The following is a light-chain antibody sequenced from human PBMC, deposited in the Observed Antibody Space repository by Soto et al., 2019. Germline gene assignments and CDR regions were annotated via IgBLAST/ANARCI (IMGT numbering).Light chain of an antibody. J-gene: IGLJ2*01. Sequence: QSALTQSPSASGTPGQRVTISCSGSSSNIGRNFVTWYQQLPGTAPKLLIYNNNQRPSGVPDRFSGSKSGTSASLAIRGLQSEDEAHYHCAACDDSLNGVVFGGGTKLTVL. CDR2: NNN. V-gene: IGLV1-44*01. CDR1: SSNIGRNF. CDR3: AACDDSLNGVV.